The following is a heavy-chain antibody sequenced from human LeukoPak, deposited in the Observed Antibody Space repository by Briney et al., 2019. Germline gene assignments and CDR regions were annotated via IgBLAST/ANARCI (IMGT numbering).Heavy chain of an antibody. CDR2: INPNSGGT. V-gene: IGHV1-2*02. J-gene: IGHJ4*02. CDR1: GXXFTGYY. D-gene: IGHD3-9*01. Sequence: ASVKVSCKASGXXFTGYYMHWVRQAPGQGLEWMGWINPNSGGTNYAQKFQGRVTMTRDTSISTAYMELSRLRSDDTAVYYCAREGYDILTGYAYFDYWGQGTLVTVSS. CDR3: AREGYDILTGYAYFDY.